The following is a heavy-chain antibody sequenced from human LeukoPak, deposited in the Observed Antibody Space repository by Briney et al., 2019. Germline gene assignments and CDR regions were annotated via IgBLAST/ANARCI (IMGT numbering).Heavy chain of an antibody. Sequence: GGSLRLSCAASGLSFHDYAMHWVRQAPGKGLEWVSGISWNSGSIGYADSVKGRFTISRDNAKNSLYLQMNSLRAEDTALYYCAKALATVTTAFDYWGQGTLVIVSS. D-gene: IGHD4-17*01. CDR3: AKALATVTTAFDY. CDR2: ISWNSGSI. V-gene: IGHV3-9*01. CDR1: GLSFHDYA. J-gene: IGHJ4*02.